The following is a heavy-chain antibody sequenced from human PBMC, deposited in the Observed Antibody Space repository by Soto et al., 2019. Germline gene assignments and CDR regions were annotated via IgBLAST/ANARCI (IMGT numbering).Heavy chain of an antibody. Sequence: GGSLRLSCAASGFTFSSYAMHWVRQAPGKGLEWVAVISYDGSNKYYADSVKGRFTISRDNSKNTLYLQMNSLRAEDTAVYYCARDPSSSSSRHDYWGQGTLVTVSS. CDR1: GFTFSSYA. CDR2: ISYDGSNK. CDR3: ARDPSSSSSRHDY. V-gene: IGHV3-30-3*01. D-gene: IGHD6-13*01. J-gene: IGHJ4*02.